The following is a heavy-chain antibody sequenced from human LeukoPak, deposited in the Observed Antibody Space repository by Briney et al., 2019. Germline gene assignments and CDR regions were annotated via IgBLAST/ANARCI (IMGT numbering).Heavy chain of an antibody. D-gene: IGHD3-22*01. V-gene: IGHV4-59*12. CDR2: IYYSGST. CDR1: GGSISSYY. CDR3: ARGRGSGYPNYYYYHYMDV. Sequence: SETLSLTCTVSGGSISSYYWSWIRQPRGKGLEWIGYIYYSGSTNYNPSLKSRVTISVDTSKNQFSLKLSSVTAADTAVYYCARGRGSGYPNYYYYHYMDVWGKGTTVTVSS. J-gene: IGHJ6*03.